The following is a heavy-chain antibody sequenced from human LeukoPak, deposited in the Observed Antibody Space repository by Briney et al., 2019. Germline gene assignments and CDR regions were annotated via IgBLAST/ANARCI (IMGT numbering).Heavy chain of an antibody. CDR2: INHSGTT. V-gene: IGHV4-34*01. J-gene: IGHJ3*02. Sequence: SETLSLTCAVYGGSFSGCYWSWIRQPPGKGLEWIGEINHSGTTNYNPSLKSRVTIPVDTSKNQFSLNLSSVTAADTAVYYCARGSRDSSGSYYVFAFDIWGQGTMVAVSS. D-gene: IGHD3-22*01. CDR1: GGSFSGCY. CDR3: ARGSRDSSGSYYVFAFDI.